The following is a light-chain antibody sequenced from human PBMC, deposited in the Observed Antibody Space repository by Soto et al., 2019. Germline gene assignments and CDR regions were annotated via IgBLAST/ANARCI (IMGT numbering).Light chain of an antibody. CDR1: QSVLYSSNNKNY. CDR3: QQYYSSPIT. J-gene: IGKJ5*01. V-gene: IGKV4-1*01. Sequence: DIVMTQSPDSLAVSLGERATINCKASQSVLYSSNNKNYLAWYQQKPGQPPKLLIYWASTRESGVPDRLSGSGSGTDFTLTISSLQAEDVAVYYCQQYYSSPITFGQGTRLEIQ. CDR2: WAS.